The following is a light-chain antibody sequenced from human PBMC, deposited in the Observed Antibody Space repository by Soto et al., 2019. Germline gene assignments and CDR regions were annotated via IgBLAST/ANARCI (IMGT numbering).Light chain of an antibody. CDR1: QSISSW. CDR2: KAS. CDR3: QQYNSYMIT. Sequence: DIQMTQSPSTLSASVGDRVTITCRASQSISSWLAWYQQKPGKAPKLLIYKASSLESGVTSRFSGSGSGTEFTLTISSLQPDDFATYYCQQYNSYMITFGQGTRLEIK. J-gene: IGKJ5*01. V-gene: IGKV1-5*03.